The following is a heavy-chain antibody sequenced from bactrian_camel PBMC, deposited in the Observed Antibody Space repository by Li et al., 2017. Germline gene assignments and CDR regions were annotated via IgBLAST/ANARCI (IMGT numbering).Heavy chain of an antibody. V-gene: IGHV3S1*01. CDR3: VKDLSVVVFVGFGH. J-gene: IGHJ6*01. CDR2: VGVGSGRT. D-gene: IGHD7*01. CDR1: GYNLSSGC. Sequence: HVQLVESGGGSVQAGGSLRLSCAASGYNLSSGCMAWFRHTPGKEREAVASVGVGSGRTYYFGNVKGRFTISRDNAKNTLYLQLNNLEIEDTAMYYCVKDLSVVVFVGFGHWGQGTQVTVS.